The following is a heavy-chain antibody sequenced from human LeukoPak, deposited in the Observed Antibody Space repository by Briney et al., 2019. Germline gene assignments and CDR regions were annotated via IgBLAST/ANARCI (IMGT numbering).Heavy chain of an antibody. D-gene: IGHD3-22*01. CDR1: GFTFSSYA. CDR3: ARGMSATSGYLELEY. J-gene: IGHJ4*02. Sequence: GGSLRLSCSASGFTFSSYAMHWVRQAPGKGLQYVSAISSNGGVTYYADSVKGRFTISRDNSRNTLYLQMSSLRAEDTAVYYCARGMSATSGYLELEYWGQGALVTVST. V-gene: IGHV3-64D*06. CDR2: ISSNGGVT.